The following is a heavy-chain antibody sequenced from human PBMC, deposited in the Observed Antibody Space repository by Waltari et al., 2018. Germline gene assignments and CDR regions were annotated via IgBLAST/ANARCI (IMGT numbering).Heavy chain of an antibody. CDR2: IYHSGST. CDR1: GYSISRGYY. D-gene: IGHD3-16*01. CDR3: ARFPFDPQDY. J-gene: IGHJ4*02. Sequence: QVQLQESGPGLVTPSETLSLTCAVSGYSISRGYYWGWIRQPPGKGLEWIGSIYHSGSTYYNPSLKSRVTISVDTSKNQFSLKLSSVTAADTAVYYCARFPFDPQDYWGQGTLVTVSS. V-gene: IGHV4-38-2*01.